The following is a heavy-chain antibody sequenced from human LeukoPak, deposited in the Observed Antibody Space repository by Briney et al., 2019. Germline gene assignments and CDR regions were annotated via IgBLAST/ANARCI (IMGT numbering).Heavy chain of an antibody. Sequence: GGSLRLSCAASGFILSNHWMTWVRQTPGKEPEWVANMNKDGSEKYYVDSVKGRFTISRDTAKNSLYLQMNNLRAEDTALYYCARNNDMDVWGQGTTVIVSS. CDR2: MNKDGSEK. J-gene: IGHJ6*02. CDR1: GFILSNHW. CDR3: ARNNDMDV. D-gene: IGHD1/OR15-1a*01. V-gene: IGHV3-7*03.